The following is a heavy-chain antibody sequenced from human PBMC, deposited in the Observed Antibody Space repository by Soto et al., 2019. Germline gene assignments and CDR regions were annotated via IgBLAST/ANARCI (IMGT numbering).Heavy chain of an antibody. CDR1: GGSISSSHW. CDR3: ARVVLTITRGAFDA. Sequence: QVQLQESGPGLVKPSGTLSLTCAVSGGSISSSHWWTWVRQSPGKGLEYIGEISHSGTSNSNPSLKSRVTLSVYKSKNHFSLTLTSGTAADTAVYYWARVVLTITRGAFDAWGQGTLVIVSS. CDR2: ISHSGTS. V-gene: IGHV4-4*02. J-gene: IGHJ3*01. D-gene: IGHD3-9*01.